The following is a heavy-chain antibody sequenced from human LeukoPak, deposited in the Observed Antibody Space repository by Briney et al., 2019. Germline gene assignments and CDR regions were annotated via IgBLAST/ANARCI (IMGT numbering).Heavy chain of an antibody. D-gene: IGHD3-10*01. Sequence: PSETLSLTCTVSGDSISSYYWSWIRQPPGKGLEWIGYLYYSGSNKYNPSLKSRVTISVDMSKNQFSLKPSSVTAADTAVYYWARFRGSAKGDYWGQGTLVSVSS. CDR1: GDSISSYY. CDR2: LYYSGSN. J-gene: IGHJ4*02. CDR3: ARFRGSAKGDY. V-gene: IGHV4-59*01.